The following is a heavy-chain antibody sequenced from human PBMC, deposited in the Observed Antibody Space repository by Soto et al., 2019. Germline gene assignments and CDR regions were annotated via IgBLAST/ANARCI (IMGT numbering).Heavy chain of an antibody. CDR2: IYYSGST. J-gene: IGHJ2*01. CDR1: GGSISSSSSY. V-gene: IGHV4-39*01. Sequence: QLQLQESGPGLVKPSETLSLTCTVSGGSISSSSSYWGWIRQPPGKGLEWIGSIYYSGSTYYNPSLKCRVTISVDTSKHQFALKLSSVAAADTAVYYCARALRIAAAGRRGWYFDLWGRGTLVAVSS. CDR3: ARALRIAAAGRRGWYFDL. D-gene: IGHD6-13*01.